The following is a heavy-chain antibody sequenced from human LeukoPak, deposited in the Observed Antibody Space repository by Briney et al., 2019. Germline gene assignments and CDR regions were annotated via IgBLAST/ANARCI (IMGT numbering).Heavy chain of an antibody. CDR1: GGSISSYY. J-gene: IGHJ3*02. Sequence: PSETLSLTCTVSGGSISSYYWSWIRQPPGKGLEWIGYIYYSGSTNYNPSLKSRVTISVDTSKNQFSLKLSSVTAADTAVYYCARDRVAARADAFDIWGQGTMVTVSS. CDR3: ARDRVAARADAFDI. V-gene: IGHV4-59*01. CDR2: IYYSGST. D-gene: IGHD6-6*01.